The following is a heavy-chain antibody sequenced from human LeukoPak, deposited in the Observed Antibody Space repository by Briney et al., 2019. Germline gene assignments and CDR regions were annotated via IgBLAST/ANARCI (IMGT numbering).Heavy chain of an antibody. D-gene: IGHD2-8*01. CDR2: ISDNGISA. CDR1: GFTFSTYW. V-gene: IGHV3-30*03. Sequence: GGSLRLSCAASGFTFSTYWMNWVRQAPGKGLEWVAVISDNGISAYYADSVRGRFTVSRENSRNTVSLQMNSLSAEDTAVYYCGRDLGCTNGVCSDYWGHGTLVTVSS. J-gene: IGHJ4*01. CDR3: GRDLGCTNGVCSDY.